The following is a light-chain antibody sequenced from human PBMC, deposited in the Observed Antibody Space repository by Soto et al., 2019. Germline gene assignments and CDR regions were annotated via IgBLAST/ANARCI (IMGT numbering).Light chain of an antibody. CDR1: QSVSSY. V-gene: IGKV3-11*01. CDR2: DAS. CDR3: QHRSSWPLT. J-gene: IGKJ4*01. Sequence: EIVLTQSPATLSLSPGERATLSCRASQSVSSYLVWYQQKPGQAPRLLIYDASNRATGIPARFSGSGSGTDFNLTISSLEPEDFAVYYCQHRSSWPLTFGGGTKVEIK.